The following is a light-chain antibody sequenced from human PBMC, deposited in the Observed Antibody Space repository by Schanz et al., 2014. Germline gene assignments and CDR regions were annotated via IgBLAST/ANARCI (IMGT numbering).Light chain of an antibody. CDR2: GAS. Sequence: DIQMTQSPSSLSASVGDRVTITCRASQRVSVWLAWYQQKPGKAPKLVIFGASTLESGVPSRFSGSGSGTEFTLTISSLQPDDFATYYCQQYDSYSRTFGQGTKVEIK. J-gene: IGKJ1*01. CDR1: QRVSVW. CDR3: QQYDSYSRT. V-gene: IGKV1-5*01.